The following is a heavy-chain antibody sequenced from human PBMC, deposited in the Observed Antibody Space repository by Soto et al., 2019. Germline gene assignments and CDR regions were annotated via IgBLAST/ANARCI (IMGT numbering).Heavy chain of an antibody. Sequence: SETLSLTCTVSGGSISSGGHYWSWIRQHPGKGLEWIGYIYYSGNTYYNPSLQSRVTISVDTSKNQFSLKLSSVTAADTAIYYCAKERGGPLDYWGQGTLVT. D-gene: IGHD2-15*01. CDR3: AKERGGPLDY. CDR1: GGSISSGGHY. CDR2: IYYSGNT. V-gene: IGHV4-31*02. J-gene: IGHJ4*02.